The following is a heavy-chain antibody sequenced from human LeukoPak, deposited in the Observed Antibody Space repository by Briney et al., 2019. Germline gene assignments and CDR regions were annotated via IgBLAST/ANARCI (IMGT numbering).Heavy chain of an antibody. V-gene: IGHV4-34*01. CDR2: INHSGST. CDR3: ASVVTGGEDY. D-gene: IGHD3-22*01. Sequence: QHPGKGLEWIGEINHSGSTNYNPSLKSRVTISVDTSKNQFSLKLSSVTAADTAVYYCASVVTGGEDYWGQGTLVTVSS. J-gene: IGHJ4*02.